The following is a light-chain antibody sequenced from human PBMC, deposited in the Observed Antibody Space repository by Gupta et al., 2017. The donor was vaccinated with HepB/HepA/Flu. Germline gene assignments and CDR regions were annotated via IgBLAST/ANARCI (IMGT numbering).Light chain of an antibody. V-gene: IGLV2-14*01. Sequence: QSALTQPASASGSPGQSITLSCTGTSRDVGGYNYVSWYQQYPGKAPKLIIFDVTNRPSGVSIRFSGSKSGNTASLTISGLQAEDEADYYCCSYTSSSDLVFGGGTKLTVL. CDR3: CSYTSSSDLV. CDR1: SRDVGGYNY. CDR2: DVT. J-gene: IGLJ2*01.